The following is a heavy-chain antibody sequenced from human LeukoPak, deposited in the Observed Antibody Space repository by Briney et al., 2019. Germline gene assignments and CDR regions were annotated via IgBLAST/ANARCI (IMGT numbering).Heavy chain of an antibody. CDR1: GFTFRSYW. V-gene: IGHV3-23*01. CDR3: AKDQVYGGNTLGVFDI. Sequence: GGSLRLSCAASGFTFRSYWMSWVRQAPGKGLEWVSGISGSGALTYYADSVKGRFTMSRDNSRDTLYLQMNSLRAEDTAVYYCAKDQVYGGNTLGVFDIWGQGTTVTVSS. D-gene: IGHD4-23*01. J-gene: IGHJ3*02. CDR2: ISGSGALT.